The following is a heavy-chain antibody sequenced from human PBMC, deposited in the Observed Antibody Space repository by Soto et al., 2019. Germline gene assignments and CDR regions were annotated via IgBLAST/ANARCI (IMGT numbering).Heavy chain of an antibody. Sequence: PSETLSLTCTVSGGSISSSSYYWGWIRQPPGKGLEWIGSIYYSGSTYYNPSLKSRVTISVDTSKNQFSLKLSSVTAADTAVYYCARELPQRQGRNMDVWGQGTTVTVSS. V-gene: IGHV4-39*07. CDR3: ARELPQRQGRNMDV. J-gene: IGHJ6*02. D-gene: IGHD1-1*01. CDR2: IYYSGST. CDR1: GGSISSSSYY.